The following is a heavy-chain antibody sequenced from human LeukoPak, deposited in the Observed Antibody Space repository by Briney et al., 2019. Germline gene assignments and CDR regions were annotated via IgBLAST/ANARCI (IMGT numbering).Heavy chain of an antibody. CDR3: ARFSSSWYGVDV. J-gene: IGHJ6*04. CDR1: GGSINSYY. CDR2: IYYSGST. Sequence: SETLSLTCTVSGGSINSYYWTWIRQPPGKGLEWIGYIYYSGSTNYNPSLKSRVTISVDTSKNHFSLKLSSVTAADTAVYYCARFSSSWYGVDVWGKGITVTVSS. V-gene: IGHV4-59*01. D-gene: IGHD6-13*01.